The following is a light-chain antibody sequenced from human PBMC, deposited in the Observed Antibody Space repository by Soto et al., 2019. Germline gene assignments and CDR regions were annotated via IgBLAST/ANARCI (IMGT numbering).Light chain of an antibody. V-gene: IGLV1-44*01. J-gene: IGLJ1*01. CDR1: SSNIGSKT. CDR3: AAWDASLNGYV. Sequence: QPDLTQAPSATGTPGQRVTISCSGSSSNIGSKTVNWYQQLPGTVPKLLIYNSYQRPSGVPYRFSGSKSGTSASLAISGLQSEDEADYYCAAWDASLNGYVFGAGTKVTVL. CDR2: NSY.